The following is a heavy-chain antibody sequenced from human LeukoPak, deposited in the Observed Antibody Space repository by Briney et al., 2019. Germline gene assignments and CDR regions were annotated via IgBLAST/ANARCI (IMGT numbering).Heavy chain of an antibody. D-gene: IGHD1-26*01. CDR3: ARDNRGSYTPERNYYYGMDV. V-gene: IGHV3-23*01. Sequence: PGGSLRLSCAASGFTFSSYAMSWVRQAPGKGLEWVSAISGSGGSTYYADSVKGRFTISRDNSKNTLYLQMNSLRAEDTAVYYCARDNRGSYTPERNYYYGMDVWGQGTTVTVSS. CDR1: GFTFSSYA. CDR2: ISGSGGST. J-gene: IGHJ6*02.